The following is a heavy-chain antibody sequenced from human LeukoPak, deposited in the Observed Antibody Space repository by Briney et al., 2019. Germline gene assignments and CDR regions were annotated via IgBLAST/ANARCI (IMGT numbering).Heavy chain of an antibody. CDR2: ISWNSGSI. V-gene: IGHV3-9*01. CDR3: AKKMANIDAFDI. D-gene: IGHD5-24*01. J-gene: IGHJ3*02. CDR1: GFTFDDYA. Sequence: GGSLRLSCAASGFTFDDYAMHWVRQAPGKGLEWVSGISWNSGSIGCADSVKGRFTISRDNAKNSLYLQMNSLRAEDTALYYCAKKMANIDAFDIWGQGTMVTVSS.